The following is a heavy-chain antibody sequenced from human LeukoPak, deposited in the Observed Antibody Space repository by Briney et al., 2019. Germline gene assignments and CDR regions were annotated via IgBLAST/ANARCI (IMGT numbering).Heavy chain of an antibody. CDR2: INHSGST. Sequence: SETLSLTCAVYGGSFSGYYWRWIRQPPGKGLEWIGEINHSGSTNYNPSLKSRVTISVDTSKNQFSLKLSSVTAADTAVYYCARVEIREIVVVITSYYYYYMDVWGKGTTVTVSS. CDR1: GGSFSGYY. CDR3: ARVEIREIVVVITSYYYYYMDV. D-gene: IGHD3-22*01. J-gene: IGHJ6*03. V-gene: IGHV4-34*01.